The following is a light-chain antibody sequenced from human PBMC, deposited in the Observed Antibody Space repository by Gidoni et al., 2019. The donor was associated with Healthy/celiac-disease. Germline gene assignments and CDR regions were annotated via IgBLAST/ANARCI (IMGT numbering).Light chain of an antibody. CDR2: GAS. Sequence: EIVMTQSPATLSVSPGERATLSCRASQSVSSNLAWSQQKPGQAPRLLIYGASTRATGIPARFSCSGSGTEFTLTISSLQAEDFAVYYWQQYNNWPPYTFGQGTKLEIK. CDR1: QSVSSN. CDR3: QQYNNWPPYT. V-gene: IGKV3-15*01. J-gene: IGKJ2*01.